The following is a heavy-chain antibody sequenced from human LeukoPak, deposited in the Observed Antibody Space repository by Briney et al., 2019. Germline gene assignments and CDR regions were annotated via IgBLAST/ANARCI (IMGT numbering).Heavy chain of an antibody. V-gene: IGHV3-23*01. Sequence: GGSLRLSCAASGFTFSTYVMSWVRQAPGKGLEWVSAISGSGGSTYYADSVKGRFTISRDNSKNTLYLQMNSLGAGDTAVYYCAKGNWRYFDYWGQGTLVTVSS. J-gene: IGHJ4*02. D-gene: IGHD1-1*01. CDR2: ISGSGGST. CDR3: AKGNWRYFDY. CDR1: GFTFSTYV.